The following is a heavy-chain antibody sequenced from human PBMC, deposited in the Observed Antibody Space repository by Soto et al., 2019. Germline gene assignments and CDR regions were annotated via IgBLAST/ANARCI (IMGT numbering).Heavy chain of an antibody. D-gene: IGHD6-13*01. V-gene: IGHV4-39*01. Sequence: SETLSLTCTVSGGSISSSSYYWGWIRQPPGKGLEWIGSFYYSWSTYYNPSLKSRVTISVDTSKNQFSLKLSSVTAADTAVYYCARTFYVAAAGLFDYWGQGALVTVSS. CDR1: GGSISSSSYY. CDR2: FYYSWST. J-gene: IGHJ4*02. CDR3: ARTFYVAAAGLFDY.